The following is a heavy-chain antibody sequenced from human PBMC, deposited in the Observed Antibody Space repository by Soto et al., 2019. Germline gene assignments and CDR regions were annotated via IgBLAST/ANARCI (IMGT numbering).Heavy chain of an antibody. CDR1: GGFFSSGGYH. Sequence: QGQLQESGPGLVKPSQTLSLTCTVSGGFFSSGGYHWHWIRQHPGKGLVWIGYIFYSGTTYYNPSPQNRVSISVLPPSNQFSLKMTSVTAADTAIYYCARGYGDYWLEGLWGRGTLVTVSS. J-gene: IGHJ2*01. CDR3: ARGYGDYWLEGL. V-gene: IGHV4-31*03. D-gene: IGHD4-17*01. CDR2: IFYSGTT.